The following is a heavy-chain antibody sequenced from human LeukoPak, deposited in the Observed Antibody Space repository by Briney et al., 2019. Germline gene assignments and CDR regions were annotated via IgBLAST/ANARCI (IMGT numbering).Heavy chain of an antibody. CDR3: AAIDWYFDL. V-gene: IGHV4-39*07. CDR2: IYYSGST. J-gene: IGHJ2*01. Sequence: SETLSLTCTVSGGSISSSSYYWGWIRQPPGKGLEWIGSIYYSGSTYYNPSLKSRVTISVDTSKNQFSLKLSSVTAADTAVYYCAAIDWYFDLWGRGTLVTVSS. CDR1: GGSISSSSYY.